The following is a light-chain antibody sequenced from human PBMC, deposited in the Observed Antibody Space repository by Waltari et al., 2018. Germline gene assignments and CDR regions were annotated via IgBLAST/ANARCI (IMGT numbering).Light chain of an antibody. V-gene: IGKV2-29*02. CDR2: EVS. J-gene: IGKJ4*01. Sequence: DIVMTQTPLSLSVIPGQPASISCKSSQSLLHHGGKTYSLWYLQRPGHPPQLLIYEVSRRFSGVPDRFSGSGSGTDFTLKISRVEADDVGVYFCMQGKDLPLTFGGGTKVDI. CDR3: MQGKDLPLT. CDR1: QSLLHHGGKTY.